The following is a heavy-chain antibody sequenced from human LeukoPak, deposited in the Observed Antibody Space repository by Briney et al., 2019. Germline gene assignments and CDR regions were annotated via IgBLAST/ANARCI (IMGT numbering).Heavy chain of an antibody. D-gene: IGHD4-17*01. CDR3: AKSDPYGDSLIEI. CDR1: GFTFSGYA. CDR2: ISSTGGTI. V-gene: IGHV3-48*03. J-gene: IGHJ4*02. Sequence: GGSLRLSGAASGFTFSGYAMNWVRQAPGKGLEWLSHISSTGGTIYYADSVKGRLTVSRDNAKNSLYLQMNSLRAEDTAVYYCAKSDPYGDSLIEIWGQGALVTVSS.